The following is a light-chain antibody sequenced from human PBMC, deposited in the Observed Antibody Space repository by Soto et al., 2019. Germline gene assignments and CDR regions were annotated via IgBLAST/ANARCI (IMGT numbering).Light chain of an antibody. CDR1: QSVNNH. CDR2: DAS. J-gene: IGKJ5*01. V-gene: IGKV3-11*01. Sequence: EILLTQSPASLSLSPGERAPLSCRASQSVNNHLHWYQQKPGQAPRLLIFDASNRATRIPPRFSGSGSATDFTLTISSLEPEDFALYYCQHRSIWPVSFGQGTRLEI. CDR3: QHRSIWPVS.